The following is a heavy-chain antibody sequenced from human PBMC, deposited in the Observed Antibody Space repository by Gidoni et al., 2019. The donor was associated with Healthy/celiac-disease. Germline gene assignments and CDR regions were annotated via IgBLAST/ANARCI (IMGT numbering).Heavy chain of an antibody. J-gene: IGHJ3*02. V-gene: IGHV3-15*01. D-gene: IGHD1-26*01. CDR1: GVTFSNAW. CDR2: IKSKTDGGTT. Sequence: EVQLVECGGGLVKPGGSLRLSCAAYGVTFSNAWMSWGRQAPGKGLEWVGRIKSKTDGGTTDYAAPVKGRFTISRDDSKNTLYLQMNSLKTEDTAVYYCTTDPPRTYSVPGDNAFDIWGQGTMVTVSS. CDR3: TTDPPRTYSVPGDNAFDI.